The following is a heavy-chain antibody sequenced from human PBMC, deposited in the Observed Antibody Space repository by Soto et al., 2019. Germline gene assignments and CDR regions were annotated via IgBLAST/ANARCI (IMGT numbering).Heavy chain of an antibody. CDR2: IYYSGIT. V-gene: IGHV4-39*01. CDR1: GVSISNSSYY. J-gene: IGHJ4*02. CDR3: ARNGSN. Sequence: TSETLSLTCTVSGVSISNSSYYWGWIRRPPGKGLEWIGTIYYSGITYYNPSLKSRVTISVDTSKNQLSLKLTSVTAADTAVYYCARNGSNWGQGTLVTVS.